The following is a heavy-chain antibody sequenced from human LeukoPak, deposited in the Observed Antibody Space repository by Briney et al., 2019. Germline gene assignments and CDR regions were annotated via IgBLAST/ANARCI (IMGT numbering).Heavy chain of an antibody. J-gene: IGHJ5*02. V-gene: IGHV3-7*02. CDR1: GFTFTSYW. Sequence: PGGSLRLSCAASGFTFTSYWMSWVRQVPGKGLEWMANIKPDGSEKYYVDSLKGRFTISRDNAKNSLYLQMNSLRAEDTAVYYCATAYYDSSGYYPIWFDPWGQGTLVTVSS. D-gene: IGHD3-22*01. CDR2: IKPDGSEK. CDR3: ATAYYDSSGYYPIWFDP.